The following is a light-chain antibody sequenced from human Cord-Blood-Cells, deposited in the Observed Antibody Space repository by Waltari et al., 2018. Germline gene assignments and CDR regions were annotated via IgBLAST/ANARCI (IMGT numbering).Light chain of an antibody. CDR3: MQGIHLPVT. Sequence: DIVLTQTPLSLSVTPGQPASISCTSSQSLLHSDGKTYLYWYLQQPGQSPQLLIYAVSSRCSGVPDRFSGSGSGTEFSLKISRVGAENVGVYYCMQGIHLPVTFGGGTKVENK. CDR1: QSLLHSDGKTY. V-gene: IGKV2-29*02. J-gene: IGKJ4*01. CDR2: AVS.